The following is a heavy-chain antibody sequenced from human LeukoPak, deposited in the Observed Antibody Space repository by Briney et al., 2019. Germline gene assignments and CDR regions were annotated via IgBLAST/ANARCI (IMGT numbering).Heavy chain of an antibody. J-gene: IGHJ6*03. Sequence: GALRLSCVALEFSFETYWMSWVRQAPGKGPEWVANINEDGSEKHYVGSVRGRFTISRDNADNSLHLQMNSLRPEDMAVYCCARGETMDVCGKGTTVTVSS. D-gene: IGHD5-24*01. CDR1: EFSFETYW. V-gene: IGHV3-7*01. CDR3: ARGETMDV. CDR2: INEDGSEK.